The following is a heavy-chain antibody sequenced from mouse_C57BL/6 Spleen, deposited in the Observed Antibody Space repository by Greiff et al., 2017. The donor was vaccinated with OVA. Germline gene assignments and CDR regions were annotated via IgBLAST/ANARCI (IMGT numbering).Heavy chain of an antibody. CDR2: IDPSDSDT. CDR1: GYTFTSYW. CDR3: AGGAMDY. J-gene: IGHJ4*01. V-gene: IGHV1-52*01. Sequence: QVQLKQPGAELVRPGSSVKLSCKASGYTFTSYWMHWVKQRPIQGLEWIGNIDPSDSDTHYNQKFKDKATLTVDKSSSTAYMQLSSLTSEDSAVYYCAGGAMDYWGQGTSVTVSS.